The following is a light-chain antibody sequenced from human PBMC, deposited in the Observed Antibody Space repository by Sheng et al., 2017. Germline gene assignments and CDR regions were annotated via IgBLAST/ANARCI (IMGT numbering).Light chain of an antibody. Sequence: EIVMTQSPATLSVSPGERATLSCRASQSVSSNLAWYQQKPGQAPRLLIYGASNRATGIPARFSGSGSGTEFTLTISSLQSEDFAIYSCQQYNNWPSLTFGGGTKVEIK. CDR1: QSVSSN. V-gene: IGKV3-15*01. CDR2: GAS. J-gene: IGKJ4*01. CDR3: QQYNNWPSLT.